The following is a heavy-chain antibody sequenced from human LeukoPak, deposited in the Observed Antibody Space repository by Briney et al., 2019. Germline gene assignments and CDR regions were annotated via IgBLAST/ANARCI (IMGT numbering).Heavy chain of an antibody. CDR2: ISAYNGHT. CDR3: ASPGIPGRPLGQ. J-gene: IGHJ4*02. V-gene: IGHV1-18*01. Sequence: APVKVSCKASGDTFTSFGLTWVRQVPGQTLEWVGWISAYNGHTNYAQKFQGRVTMTADTSTRTAYMELRTLISDDTAVYYCASPGIPGRPLGQWGQGTLVTVSS. CDR1: GDTFTSFG. D-gene: IGHD1-20*01.